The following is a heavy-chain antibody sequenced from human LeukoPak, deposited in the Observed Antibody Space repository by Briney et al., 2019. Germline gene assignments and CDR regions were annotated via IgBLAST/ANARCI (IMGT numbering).Heavy chain of an antibody. CDR1: GFTFSTYG. V-gene: IGHV3-30*02. CDR2: IRYDESNK. J-gene: IGHJ3*02. Sequence: GGSLRLSCAASGFTFSTYGMHWVRQAPGKGLEWVAFIRYDESNKYYADSVKGRFTVSRDNSKSTLYLQMNSLRAEDTAVYYCAKDRGVVVVAAGAFDIWGQGTMVTVSS. CDR3: AKDRGVVVVAAGAFDI. D-gene: IGHD2-15*01.